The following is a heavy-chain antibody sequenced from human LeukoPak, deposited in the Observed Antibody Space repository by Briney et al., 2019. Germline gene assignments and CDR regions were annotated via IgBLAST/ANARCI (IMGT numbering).Heavy chain of an antibody. CDR2: IYHSGST. J-gene: IGHJ5*02. D-gene: IGHD6-13*01. V-gene: IGHV4-38-2*02. Sequence: PSETLSLTCTVSGYSISSGYYWGWIRQPPGKGLEWVGSIYHSGSTYYNPSLKSRVTISDTSKNQFSLKLSSVTAADTAVYYCARSDSSSWYLPSNNWFDPWGQGTLVTVSS. CDR1: GYSISSGYY. CDR3: ARSDSSSWYLPSNNWFDP.